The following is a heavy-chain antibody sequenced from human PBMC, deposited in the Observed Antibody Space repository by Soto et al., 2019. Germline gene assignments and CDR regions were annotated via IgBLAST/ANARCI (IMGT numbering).Heavy chain of an antibody. D-gene: IGHD3-10*01. CDR3: AHSDYYGSWYFDY. J-gene: IGHJ4*02. CDR1: GGSISSGGYS. CDR2: IYHSGST. Sequence: PSETLSLTCAVSGGSISSGGYSWSWIRQPPGKGLEWIGYIYHSGSTYYNPSPKSRVTISVDRSKNQFSLKLSSVTAADTATYYCAHSDYYGSWYFDYWGQGTLVTVSS. V-gene: IGHV4-30-2*01.